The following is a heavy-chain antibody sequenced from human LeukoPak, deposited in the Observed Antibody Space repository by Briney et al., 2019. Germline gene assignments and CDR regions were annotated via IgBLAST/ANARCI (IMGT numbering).Heavy chain of an antibody. CDR2: IRDDGSNK. CDR3: AKDFGSGWYGSDFDY. J-gene: IGHJ4*02. V-gene: IGHV3-30*02. CDR1: GFTFSSYG. Sequence: GGSLRLSCAASGFTFSSYGMPWVGQAPGKGLEWVAFIRDDGSNKYYSDSVKGRFTISRDNSKNTLYLQMNSLRAEDTAVYYCAKDFGSGWYGSDFDYWGQGTLVTVSS. D-gene: IGHD6-19*01.